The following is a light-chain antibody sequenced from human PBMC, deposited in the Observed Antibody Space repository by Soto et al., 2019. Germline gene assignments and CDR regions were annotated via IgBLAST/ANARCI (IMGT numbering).Light chain of an antibody. V-gene: IGKV3-20*01. CDR2: GAS. CDR1: QSVSSSY. Sequence: EIVLTQSPGTLSLSTGERATLACRASQSVSSSYLAWYQQKPGQAPRLLIYGASSRATGIPDRFSGSGSGTDFTLTIIRLEPEDFAVYYCHQCDGSPRLTCGGGTKLEIK. J-gene: IGKJ4*01. CDR3: HQCDGSPRLT.